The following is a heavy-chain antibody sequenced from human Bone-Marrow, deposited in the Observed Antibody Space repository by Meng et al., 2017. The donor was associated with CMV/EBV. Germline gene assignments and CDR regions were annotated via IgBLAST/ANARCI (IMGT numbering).Heavy chain of an antibody. D-gene: IGHD3-10*01. CDR2: IRYDGSNK. Sequence: GESLKISCAASGFTFSSYSMHWVRQAPGKGLEWVAFIRYDGSNKYYADSVKGRFTISRDNSKNSLYLQMNSLRAEDTAVYYCAREWLGSVIRRSGLSIHLDYWGQGTLVTVSS. V-gene: IGHV3-30*02. J-gene: IGHJ4*02. CDR1: GFTFSSYS. CDR3: AREWLGSVIRRSGLSIHLDY.